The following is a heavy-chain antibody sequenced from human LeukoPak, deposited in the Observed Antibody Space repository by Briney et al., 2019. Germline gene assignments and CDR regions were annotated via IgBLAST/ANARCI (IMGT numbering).Heavy chain of an antibody. CDR3: ATESSGALDF. Sequence: GGSLRLSCATSGFTFSNTFLNWVRQAPGKGLQYVSSIDTVDYTYYADSVKGRFTISRDNAKNSLYLQINSLRAEDTAVYYCATESSGALDFWGQGTLVTVSS. D-gene: IGHD1-26*01. CDR1: GFTFSNTF. V-gene: IGHV3-69-1*01. CDR2: IDTVDYT. J-gene: IGHJ4*02.